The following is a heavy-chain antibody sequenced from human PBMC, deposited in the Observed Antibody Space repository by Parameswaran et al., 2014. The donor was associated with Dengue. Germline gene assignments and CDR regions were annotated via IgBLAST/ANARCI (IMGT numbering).Heavy chain of an antibody. CDR3: ARGLQSYYYYAMDV. D-gene: IGHD4-11*01. Sequence: VRQAPGKGLEWIGYIYYSGSTNYNPSLKSRVTISVDTSKSQFSLKLSSVTAADTAVYYCARGLQSYYYYAMDVWAKGPRSPSP. J-gene: IGHJ6*02. V-gene: IGHV4-59*01. CDR2: IYYSGST.